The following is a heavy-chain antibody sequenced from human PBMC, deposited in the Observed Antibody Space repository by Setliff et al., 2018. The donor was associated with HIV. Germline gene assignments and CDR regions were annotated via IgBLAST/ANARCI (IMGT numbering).Heavy chain of an antibody. D-gene: IGHD5-18*01. CDR1: GGIISSDSFF. V-gene: IGHV4-61*10. CDR2: ISATGST. J-gene: IGHJ3*02. Sequence: PSETLSLTCTVSGGIISSDSFFWSWIRQPAGKGLEWIGHISATGSTSYNPSLKSRVTISVDTSQKQFSLKLNSVTAADTAVYYCARSVDTAIADAFDIWGQGTMVTVS. CDR3: ARSVDTAIADAFDI.